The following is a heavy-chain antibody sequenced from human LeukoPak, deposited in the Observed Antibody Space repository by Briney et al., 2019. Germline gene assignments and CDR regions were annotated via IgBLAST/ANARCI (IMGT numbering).Heavy chain of an antibody. J-gene: IGHJ6*02. CDR1: GYTFTGYG. V-gene: IGHV1-18*01. D-gene: IGHD5-18*01. Sequence: ASVKVSCKASGYTFTGYGISWVRQAPGQGLEWMGWISAYNGNTNYAQKLQGRVTMTTDTSTSTAYMELRSLRSDDTAVYYCARDRGYSYGFYYYYGMDVWGQGTTVTVSS. CDR3: ARDRGYSYGFYYYYGMDV. CDR2: ISAYNGNT.